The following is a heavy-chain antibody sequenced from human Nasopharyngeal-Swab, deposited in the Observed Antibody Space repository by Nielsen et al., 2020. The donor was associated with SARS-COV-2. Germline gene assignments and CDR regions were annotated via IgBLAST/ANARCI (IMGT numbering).Heavy chain of an antibody. J-gene: IGHJ4*02. CDR1: GFTFSNFW. V-gene: IGHV3-7*03. CDR2: IKQDGSEK. Sequence: GESLKISCAASGFTFSNFWMSWVRQAPGKGLEWVANIKQDGSEKYYVDSVKGRFTISRDNAKNSLYLQMNSLRAEDTAVYYCARGKAAAGYYFDYWGQGTLVTVSS. CDR3: ARGKAAAGYYFDY. D-gene: IGHD6-13*01.